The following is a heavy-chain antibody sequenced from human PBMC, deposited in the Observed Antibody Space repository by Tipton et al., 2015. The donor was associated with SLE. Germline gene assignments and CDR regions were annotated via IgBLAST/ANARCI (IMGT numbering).Heavy chain of an antibody. V-gene: IGHV4-34*01. CDR1: GCSISSYY. Sequence: TLSLTCTVSGCSISSYYWSWIRQPPGKGLEWIGEINHSGSTNYYPSLKSRVTILVDTSKNQFPLKLSTVTAADTAVYYCASRYPARRGVDYWGQGTLVTVSS. J-gene: IGHJ4*02. CDR2: INHSGST. D-gene: IGHD1-1*01. CDR3: ASRYPARRGVDY.